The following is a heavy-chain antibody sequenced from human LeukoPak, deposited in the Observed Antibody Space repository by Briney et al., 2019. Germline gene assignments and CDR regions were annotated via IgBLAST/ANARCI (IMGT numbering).Heavy chain of an antibody. V-gene: IGHV5-10-1*01. CDR1: GYSFTSYW. CDR3: ARHIRFLEWYYFDY. CDR2: IDPSDSYT. J-gene: IGHJ4*02. Sequence: GESLKISCKGSGYSFTSYWISWVRQMPGKGVEWMGRIDPSDSYTNYSPSFQGHVTISADKSISTAYLQWSSLKASDTAMYYCARHIRFLEWYYFDYWGQGTLVTVSS. D-gene: IGHD3-3*01.